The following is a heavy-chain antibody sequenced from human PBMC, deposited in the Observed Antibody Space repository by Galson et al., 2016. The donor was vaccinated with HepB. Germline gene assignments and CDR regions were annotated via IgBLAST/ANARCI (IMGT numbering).Heavy chain of an antibody. CDR1: GFTFNTYA. CDR3: ARGAGAGY. J-gene: IGHJ4*02. CDR2: ISGSGDIT. D-gene: IGHD3-10*01. V-gene: IGHV3-23*01. Sequence: SLRLSCAASGFTFNTYAMSWVRQAPGKGLEWVSSISGSGDITYNADSVKGRFTISRDNAKNSLYLQMSNLRAEDTAVYYCARGAGAGYWGQGTLVTVSS.